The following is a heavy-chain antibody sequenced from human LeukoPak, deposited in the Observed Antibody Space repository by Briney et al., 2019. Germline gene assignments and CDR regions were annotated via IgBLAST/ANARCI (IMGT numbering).Heavy chain of an antibody. V-gene: IGHV4-34*01. CDR1: GGSFSGYY. CDR3: ARDRGSSGWYGTLYYYYGMDV. D-gene: IGHD6-19*01. Sequence: SETLSLTCAVYGGSFSGYYWTWIRQSPGRGLEWIGEVHYSGSATYNPSLKSRVTISVDTSINQFSLKMNPVTAADTAVYYCARDRGSSGWYGTLYYYYGMDVWGQGTTVTVSS. J-gene: IGHJ6*02. CDR2: VHYSGSA.